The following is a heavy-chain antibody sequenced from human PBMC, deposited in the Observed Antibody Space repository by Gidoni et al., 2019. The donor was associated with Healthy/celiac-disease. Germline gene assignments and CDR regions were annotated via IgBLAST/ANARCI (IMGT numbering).Heavy chain of an antibody. CDR2: ISSSGSTI. D-gene: IGHD5-12*01. Sequence: EVQLVESGGGLVQPGGSLRLSCAASGVTFSSYEMNWVRQAPGKGLEWVSYISSSGSTIYYADSVKGRFTISRDNAKNSLYLQMNSLRAEDTAVYYCARESRDGYGNWGQGTLVTVSS. V-gene: IGHV3-48*03. CDR3: ARESRDGYGN. J-gene: IGHJ4*02. CDR1: GVTFSSYE.